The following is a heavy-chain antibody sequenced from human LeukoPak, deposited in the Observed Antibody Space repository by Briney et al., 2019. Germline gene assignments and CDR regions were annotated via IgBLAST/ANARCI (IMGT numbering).Heavy chain of an antibody. D-gene: IGHD3-22*01. V-gene: IGHV4-59*11. J-gene: IGHJ3*02. CDR2: VSYIGST. CDR1: GDSFSSHY. Sequence: SETLSLTCTVSGDSFSSHYWSWVRQPPGRGLEWIGYVSYIGSTNYNPSLKSRVTISVDTSKNQFSLRLSSVTAADTAVYYCARETNYYDSGGSGAFDIWGQGTMVTVSS. CDR3: ARETNYYDSGGSGAFDI.